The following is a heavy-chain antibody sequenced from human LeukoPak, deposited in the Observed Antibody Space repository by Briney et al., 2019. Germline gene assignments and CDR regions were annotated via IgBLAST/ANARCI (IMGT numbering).Heavy chain of an antibody. D-gene: IGHD3-3*01. V-gene: IGHV4-30-4*01. CDR3: ARDNPRGDFWTNYYYGMDV. J-gene: IGHJ6*02. CDR2: IYYSGST. Sequence: SRTLSLTCTVSGGSISSGDYYWSWIRQPPGKGLEWIGYIYYSGSTYYNPSLKSRVTISVDTSKNQFSLKLSSVTAADTAVYYCARDNPRGDFWTNYYYGMDVWGQGTTVTVSS. CDR1: GGSISSGDYY.